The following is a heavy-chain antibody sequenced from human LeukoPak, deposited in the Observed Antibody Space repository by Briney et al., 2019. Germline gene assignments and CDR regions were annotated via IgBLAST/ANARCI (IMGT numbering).Heavy chain of an antibody. V-gene: IGHV4-38-2*02. CDR1: HYSISSNYY. CDR3: ARSSGYMSY. J-gene: IGHJ4*02. D-gene: IGHD3-22*01. Sequence: SETLSLTCTVSHYSISSNYYWGCVRQPPGKGLGWIGSVYHSGSTYYNPSLKSQVYISVDTSKNQFSLKWTSVTAADTAVYYCARSSGYMSYWGQGTLLTVPS. CDR2: VYHSGST.